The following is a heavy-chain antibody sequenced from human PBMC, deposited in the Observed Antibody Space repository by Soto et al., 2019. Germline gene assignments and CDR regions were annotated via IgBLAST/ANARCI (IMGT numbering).Heavy chain of an antibody. CDR1: GYTITIYG. Sequence: QVQLVQSGGEVKKPGASVKVSCKASGYTITIYGIKWVREAPGQGLEWMGWISPDNGNTNYAQKLQGRVTMTTDTSTSTAYMELRSLRSDDTAVYYCARALGYSGYAGMDVWGQGTTVTVSS. D-gene: IGHD5-12*01. V-gene: IGHV1-18*01. CDR2: ISPDNGNT. CDR3: ARALGYSGYAGMDV. J-gene: IGHJ6*02.